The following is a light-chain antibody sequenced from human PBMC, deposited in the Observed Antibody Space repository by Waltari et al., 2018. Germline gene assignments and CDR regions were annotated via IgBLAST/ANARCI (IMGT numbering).Light chain of an antibody. CDR2: GAS. J-gene: IGKJ2*01. V-gene: IGKV3-20*01. CDR3: QQYGRSWNT. CDR1: QSVSSSY. Sequence: EIVLTQSPGTLSLSPGERATLSCRASQSVSSSYLAWYQQKPGQAPSLLIHGASSRATGIPDRFSGSGSGTDFTLTISRLEPEDFAVYYCQQYGRSWNTFGQGTKLEI.